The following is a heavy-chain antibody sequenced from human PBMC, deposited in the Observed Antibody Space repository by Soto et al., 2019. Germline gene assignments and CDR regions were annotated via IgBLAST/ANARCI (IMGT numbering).Heavy chain of an antibody. Sequence: GASVKVSCKASGYTFTSYYMHWVRQAPGQGLEWMGIINPSGGSTSYAQKFQGRVTMTRDTSTSTVYMELSSLRSEDTAVYYCARSWYHRSTYYDFWSATIRYPFDPWGQGTLVTVSS. CDR2: INPSGGST. V-gene: IGHV1-46*03. CDR1: GYTFTSYY. CDR3: ARSWYHRSTYYDFWSATIRYPFDP. J-gene: IGHJ5*02. D-gene: IGHD3-3*01.